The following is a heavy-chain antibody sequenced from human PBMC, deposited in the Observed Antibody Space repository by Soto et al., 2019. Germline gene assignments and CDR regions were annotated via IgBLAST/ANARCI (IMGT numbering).Heavy chain of an antibody. CDR1: GFTVSSKY. CDR2: IYSIDST. Sequence: GGSLRLSCAASGFTVSSKYMSWVRQAPGKGLEWVSGIYSIDSTYHADSVKGRFTISRDNSKNTLYLQMSSLRAEDTAVYYCARALVGATRLDYWGQGTLVTVSS. CDR3: ARALVGATRLDY. V-gene: IGHV3-53*05. D-gene: IGHD1-26*01. J-gene: IGHJ4*02.